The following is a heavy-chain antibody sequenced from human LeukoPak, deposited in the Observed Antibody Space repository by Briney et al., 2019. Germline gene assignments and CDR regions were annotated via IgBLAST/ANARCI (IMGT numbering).Heavy chain of an antibody. CDR1: GYTFTRYY. J-gene: IGHJ5*02. CDR3: ARDWLSGYFVFDP. CDR2: INPSGGST. V-gene: IGHV1-46*01. D-gene: IGHD2/OR15-2a*01. Sequence: ASVKVSCKASGYTFTRYYMHWVRQAPGQGLEWMGIINPSGGSTSYAQKFQGRVTMTRDTSTSTVYMELSSLRSEDTAVYYCARDWLSGYFVFDPWGQGTLVTVSS.